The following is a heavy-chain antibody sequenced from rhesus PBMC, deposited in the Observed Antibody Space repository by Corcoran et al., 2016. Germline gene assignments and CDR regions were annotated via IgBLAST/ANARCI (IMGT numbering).Heavy chain of an antibody. CDR3: ARGRYWSDYYAPSDY. Sequence: QVQLQESGPGLVKPLATLSFTCAVYGCPISGGYYYWSWLRQHPGKGLEWVGGSYSSSGDNYYNPSLKSRVTISKDTSKNQFSLKLSSVTAADTAVYYCARGRYWSDYYAPSDYWGQGVLVTVSS. J-gene: IGHJ4*01. D-gene: IGHD3-22*01. CDR2: SYSSSGDN. V-gene: IGHV4S12*01. CDR1: GCPISGGYYY.